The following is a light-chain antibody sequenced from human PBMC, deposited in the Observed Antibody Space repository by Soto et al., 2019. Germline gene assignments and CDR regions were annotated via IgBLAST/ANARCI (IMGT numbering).Light chain of an antibody. CDR3: AAWDDSLNGHV. Sequence: QSVLTPPHSASATPGQRVTISCSGSSSNIGTSSVHWFQQLPGTAPKLLISTTNQRPSGVPERFSGSKSGTSASLAISGLQSEHEADYYCAAWDDSLNGHVFGTGTKVTVL. CDR2: TTN. V-gene: IGLV1-44*01. J-gene: IGLJ1*01. CDR1: SSNIGTSS.